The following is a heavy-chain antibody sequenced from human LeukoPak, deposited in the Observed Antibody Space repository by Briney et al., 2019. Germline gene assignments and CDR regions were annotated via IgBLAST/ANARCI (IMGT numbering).Heavy chain of an antibody. CDR2: IRASGGET. CDR1: GLTFSGYA. CDR3: SKDREFQLLWGYFDC. D-gene: IGHD2-21*01. J-gene: IGHJ4*02. Sequence: GGSLRLSCAASGLTFSGYAMSWVRQAPGKGLEWVSTIRASGGETLYADSVKGRFTISRDNSKNTLYLQMNGLRAEDTAVYYCSKDREFQLLWGYFDCWGRGTLLTVSS. V-gene: IGHV3-23*01.